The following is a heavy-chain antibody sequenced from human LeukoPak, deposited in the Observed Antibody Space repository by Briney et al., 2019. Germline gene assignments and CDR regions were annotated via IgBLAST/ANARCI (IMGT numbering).Heavy chain of an antibody. V-gene: IGHV3-30*18. Sequence: GGSLRLSCAACGFSFDTYDIHWVRQAPGKGLEWVAAILSDGGGDRYADSVRGRFTISRDNSKNTLYLQMNGLRGEDTAVYYCAKTVGANKNYFDYWGQGTLVTVSS. J-gene: IGHJ4*02. CDR2: ILSDGGGD. CDR3: AKTVGANKNYFDY. D-gene: IGHD1-26*01. CDR1: GFSFDTYD.